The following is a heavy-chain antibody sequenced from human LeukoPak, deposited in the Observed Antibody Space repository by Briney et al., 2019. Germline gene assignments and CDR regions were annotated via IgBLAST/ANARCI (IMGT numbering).Heavy chain of an antibody. D-gene: IGHD3-10*01. V-gene: IGHV1-2*02. CDR3: ARKGYYYASGGSNWFDP. CDR1: GYTFTGYY. CDR2: INPNSGGT. Sequence: ASVKVSCKASGYTFTGYYMHWVRQAPGQGLEWMGWINPNSGGTNYAQKFQGRVTMTRDTTISTAYMELSRLRSDDTAVYYCARKGYYYASGGSNWFDPWGQGTLVTVSS. J-gene: IGHJ5*02.